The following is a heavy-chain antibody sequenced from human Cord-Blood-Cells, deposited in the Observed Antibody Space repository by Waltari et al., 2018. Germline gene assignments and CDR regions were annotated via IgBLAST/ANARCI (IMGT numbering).Heavy chain of an antibody. CDR1: GGTFSSYA. CDR3: ASVGRYCSGGSCYFDY. J-gene: IGHJ4*02. D-gene: IGHD2-15*01. Sequence: QVQLVQSGAEVKKPGSSVKVSCKASGGTFSSYAISWVRQAPGQGLGWMGGIIPIFGTANYAQKFQGRVTITADESTSTAYMELSSLRSEDTAVYYCASVGRYCSGGSCYFDYWGQGTLVTVSS. V-gene: IGHV1-69*01. CDR2: IIPIFGTA.